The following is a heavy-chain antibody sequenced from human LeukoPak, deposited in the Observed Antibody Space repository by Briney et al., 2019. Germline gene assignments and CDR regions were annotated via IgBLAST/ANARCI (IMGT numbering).Heavy chain of an antibody. CDR1: GFTFSSYW. CDR2: IKQDGSEK. Sequence: GGSLRLSCAASGFTFSSYWMSWVRQAPGKGLEWVANIKQDGSEKYYVDSVKGRFTISRDNAKNSLYLQMNSLRAEDTAVYYCARDRAGASVYNWFDPWGQGTLLTVSA. D-gene: IGHD1-26*01. V-gene: IGHV3-7*01. J-gene: IGHJ5*02. CDR3: ARDRAGASVYNWFDP.